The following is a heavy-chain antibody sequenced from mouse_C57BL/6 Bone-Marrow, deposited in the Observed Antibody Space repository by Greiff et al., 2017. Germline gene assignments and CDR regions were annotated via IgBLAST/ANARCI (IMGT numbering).Heavy chain of an antibody. Sequence: VQLVESGPELVKPGASVKISCKASGYAFSSSWMNWVKQRPGKGLEWIGRIYPGDGDTNYNGKFKGKATLTADKSSSTAYMQLSSLTSEDSAVYFCAREGFHWYFDVWGTGTTVTVSS. V-gene: IGHV1-82*01. D-gene: IGHD3-3*01. CDR1: GYAFSSSW. J-gene: IGHJ1*03. CDR3: AREGFHWYFDV. CDR2: IYPGDGDT.